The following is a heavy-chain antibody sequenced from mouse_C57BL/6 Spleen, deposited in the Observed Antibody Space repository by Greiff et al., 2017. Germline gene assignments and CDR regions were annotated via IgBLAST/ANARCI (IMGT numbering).Heavy chain of an antibody. V-gene: IGHV3-6*01. CDR1: GYSITSGYY. Sequence: VQLQQSGPGLVKPSQSLSLTCSVTGYSITSGYYWNWIRQFPGNKLEWMGYISYDGSNNYNPSLKNRISITRDTSKNQFFLKLNSVTTEDTATYYCARDRTLAYWGQGTLVTVSA. CDR2: ISYDGSN. CDR3: ARDRTLAY. J-gene: IGHJ3*01.